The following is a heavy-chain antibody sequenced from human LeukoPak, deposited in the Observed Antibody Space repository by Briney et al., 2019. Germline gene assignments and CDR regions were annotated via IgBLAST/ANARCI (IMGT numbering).Heavy chain of an antibody. D-gene: IGHD3-22*01. CDR2: IYYSKNT. CDR3: ARGPHTGVNYYDSSGYYY. CDR1: GGSISSSSAY. V-gene: IGHV4-39*02. J-gene: IGHJ4*02. Sequence: SETLSLTCTVSGGSISSSSAYWGWIRQPPGKGLEWIGSIYYSKNTYYSPSLKSRVTISADTSKNQFSLTLGSVSATDTAVYYCARGPHTGVNYYDSSGYYYWGQGTLVTVSS.